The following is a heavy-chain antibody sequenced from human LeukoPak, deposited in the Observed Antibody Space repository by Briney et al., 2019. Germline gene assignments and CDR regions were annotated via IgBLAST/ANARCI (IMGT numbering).Heavy chain of an antibody. D-gene: IGHD5-12*01. V-gene: IGHV6-1*01. J-gene: IGHJ3*02. CDR2: TYYRSKWFY. CDR3: ARDTGAAISTFDI. CDR1: GDSVSSNSAT. Sequence: SQTLSLTCAISGDSVSSNSATWNWLRQSPPRGLEWLGRTYYRSKWFYDYAVSVKSRITVNPVTSKNQFSLQLNSVTPEDTAVYYLARDTGAAISTFDIWGQGTMVTVPS.